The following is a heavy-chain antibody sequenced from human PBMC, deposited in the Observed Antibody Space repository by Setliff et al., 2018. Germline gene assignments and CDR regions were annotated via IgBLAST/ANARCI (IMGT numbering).Heavy chain of an antibody. V-gene: IGHV4-30-4*08. J-gene: IGHJ5*02. CDR2: IYFSGST. CDR3: AREVAGTYHYFDP. Sequence: PSETLSLTCTVSGGSIDSGDYYWNWIRQPPGKGLEWIGYIYFSGSTYYNPSLKSRVTLSLDTSKNQFSLKLNSVTAADTALYFCAREVAGTYHYFDPWGQGTLVTVPQ. CDR1: GGSIDSGDYY. D-gene: IGHD6-19*01.